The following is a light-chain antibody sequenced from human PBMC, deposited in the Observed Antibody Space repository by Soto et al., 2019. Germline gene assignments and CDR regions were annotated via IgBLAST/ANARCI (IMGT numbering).Light chain of an antibody. CDR3: AAWDDSLNGWV. Sequence: QSALTQPPSASGTPGQRVTISCTGSSTNIGSNTVNWYQQLPGAAPKLLIYSNNQRPSGVPDRFSGSKSGTSAPLAISGLQSEEEADYYCAAWDDSLNGWVFGGGTKLTVL. V-gene: IGLV1-44*01. J-gene: IGLJ3*02. CDR1: STNIGSNT. CDR2: SNN.